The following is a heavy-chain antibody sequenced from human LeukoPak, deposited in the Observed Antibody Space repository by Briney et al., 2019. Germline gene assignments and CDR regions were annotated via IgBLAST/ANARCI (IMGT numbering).Heavy chain of an antibody. D-gene: IGHD1-1*01. Sequence: GWSLKLSCAAAGFSFSDVAVHWVRQASGKGLEWVGRIRSKANNYATTYAVSVKGRFTISRDDSKNTTYLQMNSLKSDDTAVYYCTRRDNFDTWGQGTLVTVSS. V-gene: IGHV3-73*01. CDR2: IRSKANNYAT. CDR1: GFSFSDVA. CDR3: TRRDNFDT. J-gene: IGHJ5*02.